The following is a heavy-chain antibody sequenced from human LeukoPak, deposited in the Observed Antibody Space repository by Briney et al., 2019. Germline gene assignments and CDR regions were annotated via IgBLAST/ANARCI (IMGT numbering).Heavy chain of an antibody. Sequence: PGGSLRLSCAASGFTFSSSGMHWVRQAPGKGLEWVAVIWYGGNNKYYTDSVKGRFTISRDNSKNTLYLQINSLRAEDTAVYYCAKGYSYGSGYAFDIWGQGTMVTVSS. D-gene: IGHD5-18*01. CDR2: IWYGGNNK. J-gene: IGHJ3*02. CDR3: AKGYSYGSGYAFDI. CDR1: GFTFSSSG. V-gene: IGHV3-33*06.